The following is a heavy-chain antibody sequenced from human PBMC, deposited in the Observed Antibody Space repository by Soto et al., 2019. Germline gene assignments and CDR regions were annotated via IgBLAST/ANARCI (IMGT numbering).Heavy chain of an antibody. Sequence: ASVKVSCKVSGYTVTDFAIHWVRQAPGQGLEWMGWILGGTGNTKYSQKFQGRFTITRDTSTTTAYMELSSLTSGDTALYFCAREGDHPGDDYELDYWGQGILVTVSS. D-gene: IGHD5-12*01. V-gene: IGHV1-3*01. J-gene: IGHJ4*02. CDR1: GYTVTDFA. CDR3: AREGDHPGDDYELDY. CDR2: ILGGTGNT.